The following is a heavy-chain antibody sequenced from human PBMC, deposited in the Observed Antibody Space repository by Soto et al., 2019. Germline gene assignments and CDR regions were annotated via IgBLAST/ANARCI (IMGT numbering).Heavy chain of an antibody. V-gene: IGHV1-2*02. D-gene: IGHD6-19*01. J-gene: IGHJ4*02. CDR1: GYIFTAYS. CDR2: LNPNSGDT. CDR3: AREASAVISLDY. Sequence: ASVKVSCKASGYIFTAYSMHWVRQAPGQGLEWVGWLNPNSGDTIYAQKFQGRVTLTGDTSISTAYMELYSLTSDDTAVYYCAREASAVISLDYCGEGTLVTVSS.